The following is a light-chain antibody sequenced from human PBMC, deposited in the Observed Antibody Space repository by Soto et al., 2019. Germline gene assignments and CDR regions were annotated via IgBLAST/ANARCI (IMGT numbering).Light chain of an antibody. CDR1: QSISSW. V-gene: IGKV1-5*03. CDR2: KAS. Sequence: DIQMTQSPSTLSASVGDRVTITCRASQSISSWLAWYQQKPGKAPKLLIYKASSLESGVPSRFSGSGSGTEFTLTVSSLQPDDVATYDCQQYNNYSQTFGQGTKVEIK. J-gene: IGKJ2*01. CDR3: QQYNNYSQT.